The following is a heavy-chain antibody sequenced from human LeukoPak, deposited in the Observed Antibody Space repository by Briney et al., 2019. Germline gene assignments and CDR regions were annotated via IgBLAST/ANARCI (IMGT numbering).Heavy chain of an antibody. Sequence: GASVKVSCKASGYTFTSYGISWVRQAPGQGLEGMGGIIPIFGTANYAQKFQGRVTITADKSTSTAYMELSSLRSEDTAVYYCARAGGYSYGYYYYYMDVWGKGTTVTVSS. D-gene: IGHD5-18*01. V-gene: IGHV1-69*06. CDR1: GYTFTSYG. CDR3: ARAGGYSYGYYYYYMDV. J-gene: IGHJ6*03. CDR2: IIPIFGTA.